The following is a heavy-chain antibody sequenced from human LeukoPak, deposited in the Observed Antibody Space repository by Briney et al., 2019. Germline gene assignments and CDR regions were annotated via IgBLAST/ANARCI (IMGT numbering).Heavy chain of an antibody. D-gene: IGHD3-22*01. CDR3: ARLGTRYYYDRSHMDV. Sequence: SSETLSLTCTVSGYSISGGYYWGWIRQPPGKGLEWIGSIYHSGSSYYNPSLKSRVTISIDTSKNQFSLKLSSVTAADTAVYYCARLGTRYYYDRSHMDVWGKGTTVTISS. CDR1: GYSISGGYY. V-gene: IGHV4-38-2*02. J-gene: IGHJ6*03. CDR2: IYHSGSS.